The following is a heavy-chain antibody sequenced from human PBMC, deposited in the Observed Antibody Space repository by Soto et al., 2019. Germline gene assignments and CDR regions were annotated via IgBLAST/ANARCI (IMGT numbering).Heavy chain of an antibody. CDR2: IYHSGTT. D-gene: IGHD4-17*01. CDR1: GYSINSAYY. V-gene: IGHV4-38-2*01. Sequence: PSETLSLTCAVSGYSINSAYYWGWVRQPPGKGLEWIGNIYHSGTTYYKTSLKSRVSISIHTSMNQFSLKLSSVTAADTAVYYCAGNCGESSTSFDCWGQGTLVTVSS. CDR3: AGNCGESSTSFDC. J-gene: IGHJ4*02.